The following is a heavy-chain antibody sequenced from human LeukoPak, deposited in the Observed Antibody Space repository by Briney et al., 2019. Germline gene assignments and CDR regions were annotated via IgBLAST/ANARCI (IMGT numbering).Heavy chain of an antibody. CDR1: GGSISSHY. CDR2: IYTSGST. V-gene: IGHV4-4*07. J-gene: IGHJ4*02. Sequence: PSETLSLTCTVSGGSISSHYWSWIRQPAGKGLEWIGRIYTSGSTNYNPSLKSRVTMSVDTSKNQFSLKLSSVTAADTAVYYCARGSYYYGSGSTPDDFDYWGQGTLVTVSS. CDR3: ARGSYYYGSGSTPDDFDY. D-gene: IGHD3-10*01.